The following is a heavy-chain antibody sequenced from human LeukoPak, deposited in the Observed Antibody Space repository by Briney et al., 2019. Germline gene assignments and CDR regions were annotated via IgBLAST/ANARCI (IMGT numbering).Heavy chain of an antibody. CDR1: GYTFTSYD. CDR2: ISAYNGNT. D-gene: IGHD6-13*01. V-gene: IGHV1-18*01. CDR3: ARDSPGYSSSSF. J-gene: IGHJ4*02. Sequence: ASVKVSCKASGYTFTSYDINWVRQAPGQGLEWMGWISAYNGNTNYAQKLQGRVTMTTDTSTSTAYMELRSLRSDDTAVYYCARDSPGYSSSSFWGQGTLVTVSS.